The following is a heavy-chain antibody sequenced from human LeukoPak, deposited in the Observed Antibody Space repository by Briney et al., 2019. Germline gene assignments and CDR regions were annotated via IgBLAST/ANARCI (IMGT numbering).Heavy chain of an antibody. CDR2: IIPIFGIA. J-gene: IGHJ5*02. Sequence: ASVKVSFKASGGTFSSYAISWVRQAPGQGLEWMGGIIPIFGIANYAQKFQGRVTITADKSTSTAYMQLSSLRSDDTAVYYCARGVVTTNRNWFDHWGQGTLVTVSS. CDR3: ARGVVTTNRNWFDH. V-gene: IGHV1-69*10. D-gene: IGHD4-11*01. CDR1: GGTFSSYA.